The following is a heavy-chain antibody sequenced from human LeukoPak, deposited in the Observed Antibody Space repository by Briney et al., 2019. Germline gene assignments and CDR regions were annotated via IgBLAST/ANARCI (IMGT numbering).Heavy chain of an antibody. CDR2: ISCNNGDT. CDR3: ARDGGTAGYSSGSDY. CDR1: GYIFTNFG. D-gene: IGHD5-18*01. V-gene: IGHV1-18*01. Sequence: GASVKVSCKASGYIFTNFGITWVRQAPGQGLEWVGWISCNNGDTRYPQKLQGRVTVTTDTSTSTVYMELRGLRSDDTAVYYCARDGGTAGYSSGSDYWGQGTLVTVSS. J-gene: IGHJ4*02.